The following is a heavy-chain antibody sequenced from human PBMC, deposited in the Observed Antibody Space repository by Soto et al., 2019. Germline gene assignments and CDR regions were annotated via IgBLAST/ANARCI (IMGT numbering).Heavy chain of an antibody. J-gene: IGHJ4*02. V-gene: IGHV4-30-2*01. CDR2: IYHSGST. CDR3: AAGGGLPRYY. Sequence: QLQLQESGSGLVKPSQTLSLTCAVSGGSISSGGYSWSWIRQPPGKGLEWTGYIYHSGSTYYNPSLNSRVTISVDRSKNPFSPKLSSVTAADTAVYYCAAGGGLPRYYWGQGTLVTFSS. CDR1: GGSISSGGYS. D-gene: IGHD5-12*01.